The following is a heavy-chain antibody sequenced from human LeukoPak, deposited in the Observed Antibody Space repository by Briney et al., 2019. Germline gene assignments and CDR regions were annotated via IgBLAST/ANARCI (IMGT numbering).Heavy chain of an antibody. Sequence: GGSLRLSCAASGFGFSSCEMNWVRQAPGKGLEWVSYISYSGSTTSYADSVKGRFTISRDNAKNSLYLQMNSLRVEDTAVYYCAGQSGYRYGQRGYWGQGALVTVSS. V-gene: IGHV3-48*03. CDR1: GFGFSSCE. CDR3: AGQSGYRYGQRGY. J-gene: IGHJ4*02. CDR2: ISYSGSTT. D-gene: IGHD5-18*01.